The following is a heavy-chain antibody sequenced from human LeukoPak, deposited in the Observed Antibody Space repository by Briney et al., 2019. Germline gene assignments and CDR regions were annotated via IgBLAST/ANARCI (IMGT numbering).Heavy chain of an antibody. CDR3: AKDRTDRGY. J-gene: IGHJ4*02. V-gene: IGHV3-23*01. CDR1: GFTFSSYA. D-gene: IGHD2-15*01. CDR2: INGSGGST. Sequence: GGSLRLSCAASGFTFSSYAMSWVRQAPGKGLEWVSDINGSGGSTYYADSVKGRFTISRDNSKNTLYLQMNSLRGEDTAVYYCAKDRTDRGYWGRGTLVTVSS.